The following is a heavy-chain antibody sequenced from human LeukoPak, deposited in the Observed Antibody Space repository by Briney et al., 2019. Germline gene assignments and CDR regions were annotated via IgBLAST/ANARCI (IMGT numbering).Heavy chain of an antibody. D-gene: IGHD6-19*01. CDR2: IYVGDSDT. CDR3: ARHAGSGWYGHYAMDV. J-gene: IGHJ6*02. V-gene: IGHV5-51*01. Sequence: GESLKISCKDSGYSFSNHWIGWVRQMPGKNLEWMGIIYVGDSDTRYSPSFQGQVTISADKSINTAYLQWSSLKASDTAMYYCARHAGSGWYGHYAMDVWGQGTTVTVSS. CDR1: GYSFSNHW.